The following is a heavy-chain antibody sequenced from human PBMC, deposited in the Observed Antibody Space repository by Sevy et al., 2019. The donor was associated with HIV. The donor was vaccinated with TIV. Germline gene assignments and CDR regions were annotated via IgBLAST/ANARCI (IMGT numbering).Heavy chain of an antibody. D-gene: IGHD6-19*01. V-gene: IGHV3-48*02. J-gene: IGHJ4*02. Sequence: GGSLRLSCAASGFTFSSYSMNWVRQAPGKGLEWVSYISSSSSTIYYADSVKGGFTISRDNAKNSLYLQMNSLRDEDTAGYYCARAFPIRNSEPGYSSGWSLGDFDYWGQGTLVTVSS. CDR3: ARAFPIRNSEPGYSSGWSLGDFDY. CDR2: ISSSSSTI. CDR1: GFTFSSYS.